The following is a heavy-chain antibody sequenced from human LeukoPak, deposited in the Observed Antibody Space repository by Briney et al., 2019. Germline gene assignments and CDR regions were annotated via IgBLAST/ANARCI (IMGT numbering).Heavy chain of an antibody. CDR3: APVYCSSTSCYHYFEY. CDR1: GFTFRSYS. D-gene: IGHD2-2*01. CDR2: IDPSSTYI. Sequence: GGSLRLSCAASGFTFRSYSMNWVRQAPGKGLEWVSAIDPSSTYIYYADSVKGRFTISRDNAENSLYLQMNSLRVEDTAVYYCAPVYCSSTSCYHYFEYWGQGTLVTVSS. J-gene: IGHJ4*02. V-gene: IGHV3-21*01.